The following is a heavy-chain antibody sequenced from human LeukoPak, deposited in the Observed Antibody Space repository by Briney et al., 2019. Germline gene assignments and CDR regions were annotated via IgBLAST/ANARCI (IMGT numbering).Heavy chain of an antibody. Sequence: AASVKVSCKASGGTFSSYAISWVRQAPGQGLEWMGGIIPIFGTANYAQKFQGRVTMTRNTSISTAYMELSSLRSEDTAVYYCARGPPKSWFGELLYRYYYYMDVWGKGTTVTISS. J-gene: IGHJ6*03. CDR3: ARGPPKSWFGELLYRYYYYMDV. V-gene: IGHV1-69*05. CDR1: GGTFSSYA. D-gene: IGHD3-10*01. CDR2: IIPIFGTA.